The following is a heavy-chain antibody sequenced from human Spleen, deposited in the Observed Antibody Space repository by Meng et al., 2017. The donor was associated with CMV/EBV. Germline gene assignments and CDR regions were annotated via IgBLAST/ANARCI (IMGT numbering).Heavy chain of an antibody. Sequence: SETLSLTCTVSGGSATSGTYYWSWIRQPPGKGLEWIGYIYYSGSTNYNPSLKSRVTISVDTSKNQFSLKLSSVTAADTAVYYCAREMTYCSSINCYTAFDIWGQGTMVTVSS. CDR3: AREMTYCSSINCYTAFDI. V-gene: IGHV4-61*01. D-gene: IGHD2-2*02. CDR1: GGSATSGTYY. CDR2: IYYSGST. J-gene: IGHJ3*02.